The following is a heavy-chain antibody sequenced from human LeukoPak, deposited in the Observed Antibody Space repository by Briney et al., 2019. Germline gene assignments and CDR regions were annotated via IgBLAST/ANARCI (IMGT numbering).Heavy chain of an antibody. CDR1: GYTFTGYY. D-gene: IGHD3-10*01. CDR2: FDPEDGET. CDR3: ATDLQAGYYGSGIDY. J-gene: IGHJ4*02. V-gene: IGHV1-24*01. Sequence: ASVKVSCKASGYTFTGYYMHWVRQAPGKGLWWMGGFDPEDGETIYAQKFQGRVTMTEDTSTDTAYMELSSLRSEDTAVYYCATDLQAGYYGSGIDYWGQGTLITVSS.